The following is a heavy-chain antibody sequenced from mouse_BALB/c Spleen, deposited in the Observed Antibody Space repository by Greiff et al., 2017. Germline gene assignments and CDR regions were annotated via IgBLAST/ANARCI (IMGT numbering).Heavy chain of an antibody. CDR2: IYPGDGDT. CDR3: AGGSSWFAY. V-gene: IGHV1-87*01. J-gene: IGHJ3*01. Sequence: VQVVESGAELARPGASVKLSCKASGYTFTSYWMQWVKQRPGQGLEWIGAIYPGDGDTRYTQKFKGKATLTADKSSSTAYMQLSSLASEDSAVYYCAGGSSWFAYWGQGTLVTVSA. CDR1: GYTFTSYW. D-gene: IGHD1-1*01.